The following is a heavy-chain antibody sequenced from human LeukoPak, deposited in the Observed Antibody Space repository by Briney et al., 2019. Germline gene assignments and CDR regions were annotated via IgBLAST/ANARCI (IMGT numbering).Heavy chain of an antibody. V-gene: IGHV1-69*06. CDR1: GGTFSSYA. CDR2: ITPIFGTA. D-gene: IGHD4-17*01. CDR3: AKTTVTTYGFDAFDI. J-gene: IGHJ3*02. Sequence: SVKVSCKASGGTFSSYAISWVRQAPGQGLEWMGGITPIFGTANYAQKFQGRVTITADKSTSTAYMELSSLRSEDTAVYYCAKTTVTTYGFDAFDIWGQGTMVTVSS.